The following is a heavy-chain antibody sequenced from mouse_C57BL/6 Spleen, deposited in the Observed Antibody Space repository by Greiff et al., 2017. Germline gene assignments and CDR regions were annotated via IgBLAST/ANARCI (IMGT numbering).Heavy chain of an antibody. V-gene: IGHV1-55*01. J-gene: IGHJ2*01. CDR3: ASSYDYDDYFDY. D-gene: IGHD2-4*01. CDR1: GYTFTSYW. CDR2: IYPGSGST. Sequence: GQLQQPGAELVKPGASVKMSCKASGYTFTSYWITWVKQRPGQGLEWIGDIYPGSGSTNYNEKFKSKATLTVDTSSSTAYMQLSSLTSEDSAVYYCASSYDYDDYFDYWGQGTTLTVSS.